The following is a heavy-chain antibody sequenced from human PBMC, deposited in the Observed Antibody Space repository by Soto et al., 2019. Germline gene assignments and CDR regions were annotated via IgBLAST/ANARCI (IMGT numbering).Heavy chain of an antibody. D-gene: IGHD5-18*01. J-gene: IGHJ4*02. CDR1: GFTFSSYA. CDR2: ISYDGSNK. V-gene: IGHV3-30-3*01. Sequence: QVQLVESGGGVVQPGRSLRLSCAASGFTFSSYAMHWVRQAPGKGLEWVAVISYDGSNKYYADSVKGRFTISRDNSKNMLYLQMNSLRAEDTAVYYCASSRDTAMAPSFDYWGQGTLVTVSS. CDR3: ASSRDTAMAPSFDY.